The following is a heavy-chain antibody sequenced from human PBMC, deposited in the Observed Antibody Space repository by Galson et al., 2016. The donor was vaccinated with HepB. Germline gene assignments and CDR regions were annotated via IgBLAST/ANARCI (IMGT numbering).Heavy chain of an antibody. CDR2: ISYDGSEE. D-gene: IGHD3-10*01. J-gene: IGHJ4*02. CDR1: GFTFSRSD. CDR3: TKDPQLYVTRGVWDN. V-gene: IGHV3-30*07. Sequence: SLRLSCAASGFTFSRSDMHWVRQAPGKGLEWVALISYDGSEEVYADSLKGRFTISRDNSRDTLYLQMNSLRPEDTAVYYCTKDPQLYVTRGVWDNWGQGALVTVSS.